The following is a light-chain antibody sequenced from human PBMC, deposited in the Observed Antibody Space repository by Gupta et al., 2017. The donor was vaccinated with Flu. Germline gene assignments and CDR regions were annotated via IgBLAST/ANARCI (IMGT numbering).Light chain of an antibody. V-gene: IGLV2-14*01. J-gene: IGLJ3*02. CDR1: SRDVGGHNY. Sequence: QSALTQPASVSGSPGQSISISCTGTSRDVGGHNYVSWFQQHPGKAPKLMIYEVSTRPSGVSNRFSGSKSGNTASLTISGLQAEDEADYYCSSYTSSSTQVFGGGTKLTVL. CDR2: EVS. CDR3: SSYTSSSTQV.